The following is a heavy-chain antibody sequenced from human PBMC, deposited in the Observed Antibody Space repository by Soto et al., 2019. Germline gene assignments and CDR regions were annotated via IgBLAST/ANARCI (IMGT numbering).Heavy chain of an antibody. D-gene: IGHD3-22*01. Sequence: EVQLVESGGGLVQPGGSLRLSCAASGFTFSSYSMNWVRQAPGKGREWVSYISSSSSTIYYADSVKGRFTISRDNAKNSLYLQMNSLRDEDTAVYYCARGADYDSSGIRLNLFDPWGQGTLVTVSS. CDR3: ARGADYDSSGIRLNLFDP. J-gene: IGHJ5*02. V-gene: IGHV3-48*02. CDR2: ISSSSSTI. CDR1: GFTFSSYS.